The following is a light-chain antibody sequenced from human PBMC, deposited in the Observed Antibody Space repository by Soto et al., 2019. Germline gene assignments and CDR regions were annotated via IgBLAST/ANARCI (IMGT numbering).Light chain of an antibody. CDR2: RNN. CDR3: AAWDDSLSGRV. Sequence: QSVLTQPPSASGTPGQRVTISCSGSSSNIGSNYVYWYQQLPGTAPKLLIYRNNQRPSGVPDRFSGSKSGPSASLAISGLRSEDEAEYYCAAWDDSLSGRVFGGGTKLTVL. CDR1: SSNIGSNY. V-gene: IGLV1-47*01. J-gene: IGLJ3*02.